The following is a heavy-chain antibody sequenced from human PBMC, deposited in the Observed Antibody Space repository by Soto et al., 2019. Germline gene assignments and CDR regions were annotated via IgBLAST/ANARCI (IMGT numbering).Heavy chain of an antibody. D-gene: IGHD6-13*01. CDR1: GYNFSSYW. J-gene: IGHJ6*02. V-gene: IGHV5-51*01. Sequence: GESLKISCKGSGYNFSSYWIAWVRQMPGKGLEWVGIIYPSDSDTRFSPSFQGLVTISADKSISTAYLQWRSLKAPDTAMYYCARHRLVGSSWDYYYYGMDVWGQATTVTVSS. CDR3: ARHRLVGSSWDYYYYGMDV. CDR2: IYPSDSDT.